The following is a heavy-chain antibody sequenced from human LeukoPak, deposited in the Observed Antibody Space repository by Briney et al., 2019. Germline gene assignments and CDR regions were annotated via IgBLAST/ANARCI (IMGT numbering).Heavy chain of an antibody. D-gene: IGHD2-2*01. CDR2: ISAYNGNT. CDR3: ARDCSSTSCSPTDYYYGMDV. CDR1: GYTFTSYA. J-gene: IGHJ6*02. Sequence: ASVKVSCKASGYTFTSYAMHWVRQAPGQGLEWMGWISAYNGNTNYAQKLQGRVTMTTDTSTSTAYMELRSLRSDDTAVYYCARDCSSTSCSPTDYYYGMDVWGQGTTVTVSS. V-gene: IGHV1-18*01.